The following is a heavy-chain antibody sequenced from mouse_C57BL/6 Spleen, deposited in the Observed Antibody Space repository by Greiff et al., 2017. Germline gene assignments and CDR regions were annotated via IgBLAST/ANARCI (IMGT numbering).Heavy chain of an antibody. V-gene: IGHV1-26*01. D-gene: IGHD1-1*01. CDR3: ARGGSLLLRAYFDV. Sequence: EVQLQQSGPELVKPGASVKISCKASGYTFTDYYMNWVKQSHGKSLEWIGDINPNNGGTSYNQKFKGKATLTVDKSSSTAYMELRSLTSEDSAVYYCARGGSLLLRAYFDVWGTGTTVTVSS. CDR1: GYTFTDYY. J-gene: IGHJ1*03. CDR2: INPNNGGT.